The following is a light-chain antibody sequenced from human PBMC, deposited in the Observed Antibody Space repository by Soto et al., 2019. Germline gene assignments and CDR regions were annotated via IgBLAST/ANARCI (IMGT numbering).Light chain of an antibody. Sequence: EIVLAQSPGTLSLSPGERATLSCRASQSVTSNYLAWYQQKPGQAPRLLIYGASRRATAIPDRFSGSGSGRDFTLTISRLEPEDFAVYFCQQYGSSPGTFGQGTKVEIK. CDR3: QQYGSSPGT. CDR2: GAS. CDR1: QSVTSNY. J-gene: IGKJ1*01. V-gene: IGKV3-20*01.